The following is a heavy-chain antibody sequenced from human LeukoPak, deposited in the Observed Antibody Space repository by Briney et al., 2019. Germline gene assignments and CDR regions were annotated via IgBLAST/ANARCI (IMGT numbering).Heavy chain of an antibody. CDR2: INGSRGST. CDR1: GFSFSTYA. CDR3: AKDAPRGYYDSSGYYSKHFDY. Sequence: GGSLRLSCAASGFSFSTYAMTWVRQAPGKGLEWVSTINGSRGSTFYADSVKGRFTTSRDNSKNTLYLQMNSLRAEDTAVYYCAKDAPRGYYDSSGYYSKHFDYWGQGTLVTVSS. V-gene: IGHV3-23*01. D-gene: IGHD3-22*01. J-gene: IGHJ4*02.